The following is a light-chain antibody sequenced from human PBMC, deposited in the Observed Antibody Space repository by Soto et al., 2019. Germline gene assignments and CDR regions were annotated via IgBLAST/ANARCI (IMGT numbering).Light chain of an antibody. CDR3: VLYLGRGISV. CDR2: STN. Sequence: QAVVTQEPSFSVSPGGTVTLTCGLGSGSVSTSHCPSWHQQTPGQAPRTLIYSTNTRSSGVPDRFSGSILGNRAALTITGAQADDESDYYCVLYLGRGISVFGGGTKLTVL. V-gene: IGLV8-61*01. CDR1: SGSVSTSHC. J-gene: IGLJ3*02.